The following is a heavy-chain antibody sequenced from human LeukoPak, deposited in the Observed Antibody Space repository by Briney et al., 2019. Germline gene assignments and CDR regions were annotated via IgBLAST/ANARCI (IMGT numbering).Heavy chain of an antibody. V-gene: IGHV3-30-3*01. CDR2: ISYDGSNK. Sequence: GGSLRLSCAASGFTFSNYAMHWVRQAPGKGLEWGAVISYDGSNKYYADSVKGRFTISRDNSKNTLYLQMNSLRAEDTAVYYCARDFLGYCSGGSCQRSYFFDYWGQGTLVTVSS. J-gene: IGHJ4*02. CDR3: ARDFLGYCSGGSCQRSYFFDY. CDR1: GFTFSNYA. D-gene: IGHD2-15*01.